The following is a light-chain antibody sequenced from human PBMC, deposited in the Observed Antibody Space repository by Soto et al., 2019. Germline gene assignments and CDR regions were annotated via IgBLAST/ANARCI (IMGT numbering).Light chain of an antibody. CDR3: QHYYSSPLT. CDR2: GAS. J-gene: IGKJ4*01. Sequence: DIVLTQSPGTLSLSPGERATLSCRASQSLTSRHLAWYQQTPGQAPRLLIYGASNRASRTPDRVSGSGSGTDFTITIRRLEAVDFEVCYCQHYYSSPLTFGGGTKVEIK. V-gene: IGKV3-20*01. CDR1: QSLTSRH.